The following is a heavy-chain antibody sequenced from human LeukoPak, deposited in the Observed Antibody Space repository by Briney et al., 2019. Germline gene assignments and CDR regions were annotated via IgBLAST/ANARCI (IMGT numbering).Heavy chain of an antibody. J-gene: IGHJ3*02. Sequence: SETLSLTCTVSGGSINSYSWNWIRQPPGKGLERIGYIYYSGGTNYNPSLKSRVTISVDTSKSQFSLTLSSVTAADTAVYYCARSGSGGMTFDIWGQGTMVTVSS. V-gene: IGHV4-59*08. D-gene: IGHD2-8*02. CDR3: ARSGSGGMTFDI. CDR1: GGSINSYS. CDR2: IYYSGGT.